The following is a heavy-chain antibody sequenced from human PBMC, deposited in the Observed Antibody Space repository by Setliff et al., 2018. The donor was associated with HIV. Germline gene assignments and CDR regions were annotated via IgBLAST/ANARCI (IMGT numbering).Heavy chain of an antibody. Sequence: GASVKVSCKASGYTFTSYSISWVRQAPGQGLEWMGWISAYNGNTNYAQKLQGRVTMTTDTSTSTAYMELRSLRSDDTAVYYCARVAWYYSFWSGLGDAFDIWGQGTMVTVSS. CDR3: ARVAWYYSFWSGLGDAFDI. V-gene: IGHV1-18*04. CDR2: ISAYNGNT. CDR1: GYTFTSYS. J-gene: IGHJ3*02. D-gene: IGHD3-3*01.